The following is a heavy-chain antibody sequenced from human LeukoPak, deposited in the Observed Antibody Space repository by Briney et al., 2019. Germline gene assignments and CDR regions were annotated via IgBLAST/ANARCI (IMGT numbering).Heavy chain of an antibody. Sequence: GGSLRLSCEARGFIFTNYAMTWVRQAPGKGLEWVSSVSRSGDGTYYADSVKGRFTISRDQSKNTVYLQMSSLGAVDSATYYCAKNTRDCFRGGCYVPDYLYAMEVWGQGTTVTVSS. CDR2: VSRSGDGT. D-gene: IGHD2-2*01. CDR3: AKNTRDCFRGGCYVPDYLYAMEV. V-gene: IGHV3-23*01. CDR1: GFIFTNYA. J-gene: IGHJ6*02.